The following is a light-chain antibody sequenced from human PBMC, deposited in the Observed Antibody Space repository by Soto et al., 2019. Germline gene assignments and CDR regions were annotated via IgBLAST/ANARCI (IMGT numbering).Light chain of an antibody. CDR3: QQRSKWPPYT. CDR2: DAS. CDR1: QSVSSY. V-gene: IGKV3-11*01. Sequence: EIVLTQSPATLSLSPGERATLSCRASQSVSSYLAWYQQKPGQAPRLLIYDASNRATGIPARFSGSGSGPDLALTISSLEPEDFAVYYCQQRSKWPPYTFGGGTKLEIK. J-gene: IGKJ2*01.